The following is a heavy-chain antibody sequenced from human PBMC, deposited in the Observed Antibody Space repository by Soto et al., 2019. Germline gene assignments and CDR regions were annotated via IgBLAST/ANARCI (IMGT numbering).Heavy chain of an antibody. CDR1: GDSVSSNSAA. Sequence: QVQLQQSGPGLVKPSQTLSLTCAISGDSVSSNSAAWNWIRQSPSRGLEWLGRTYYRSKWYNDYALSVKSRITINPDTSKNQFSLQLNSVTPEDTAVYYCARDVGRGRWLPLGAFDIWGQGTMVTVSS. CDR3: ARDVGRGRWLPLGAFDI. J-gene: IGHJ3*02. V-gene: IGHV6-1*01. CDR2: TYYRSKWYN. D-gene: IGHD6-19*01.